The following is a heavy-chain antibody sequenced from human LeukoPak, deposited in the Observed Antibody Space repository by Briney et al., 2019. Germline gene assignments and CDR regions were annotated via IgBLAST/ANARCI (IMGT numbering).Heavy chain of an antibody. CDR3: AELGITMIGGV. CDR2: INSDGSST. V-gene: IGHV3-74*01. J-gene: IGHJ6*04. Sequence: GGSLRLSCAASGFTFSSYWMHWVRQAPGKGLVWVSRINSDGSSTSYADSVKGRFTISRDNAKNTLYLQMNSLRAEDTAVYYCAELGITMIGGVWGKGTTVTISS. D-gene: IGHD3-10*02. CDR1: GFTFSSYW.